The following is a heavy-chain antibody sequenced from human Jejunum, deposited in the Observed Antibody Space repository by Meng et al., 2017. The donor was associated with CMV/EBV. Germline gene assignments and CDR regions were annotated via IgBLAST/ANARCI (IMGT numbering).Heavy chain of an antibody. CDR1: GITFSDCA. V-gene: IGHV3-11*01. J-gene: IGHJ4*02. CDR3: ARGNYGFDQ. D-gene: IGHD4-17*01. CDR2: ITGPGTTI. Sequence: LRLSCVASGITFSDCAMSWVRQAPGKGLEWISYITGPGTTISYADSVKGRFSISRDNAKNSLYLQMNSLRAEDTAVYYCARGNYGFDQWGQGTLVTVSS.